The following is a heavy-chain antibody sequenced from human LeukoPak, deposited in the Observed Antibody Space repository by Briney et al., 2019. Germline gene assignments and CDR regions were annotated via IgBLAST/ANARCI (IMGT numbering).Heavy chain of an antibody. D-gene: IGHD2-2*01. V-gene: IGHV3-66*01. J-gene: IGHJ4*02. Sequence: GGSPRLSCAASGFTVSSNYMSWVRQAPGKGLEWVSVIYSGGSTYYADSVKGRFTISRDNSKNTLYLQMNSLRAEDTAVYYCARVKPSCQCLDYWGQGTLVTVSS. CDR1: GFTVSSNY. CDR3: ARVKPSCQCLDY. CDR2: IYSGGST.